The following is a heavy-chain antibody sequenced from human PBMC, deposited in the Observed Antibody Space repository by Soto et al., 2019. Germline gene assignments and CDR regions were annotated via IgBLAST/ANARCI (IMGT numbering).Heavy chain of an antibody. D-gene: IGHD3-3*01. Sequence: GASVKVSCKASVYTFTSYAIHWVRQAHGQRLEWMGWINAGNGNTKYSQKFQGRVTITRDTSASTAYMELSSLRSEDTAVYYCARTARDGYYDFWSGLAYYGMDVWGQGTTVTVSS. CDR3: ARTARDGYYDFWSGLAYYGMDV. CDR1: VYTFTSYA. CDR2: INAGNGNT. V-gene: IGHV1-3*01. J-gene: IGHJ6*02.